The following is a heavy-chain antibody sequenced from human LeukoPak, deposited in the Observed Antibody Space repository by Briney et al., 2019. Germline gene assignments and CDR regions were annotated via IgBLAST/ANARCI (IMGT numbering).Heavy chain of an antibody. D-gene: IGHD3-22*01. CDR1: GYSFTSYW. CDR3: ARFALGYSYYLDY. V-gene: IGHV5-51*01. J-gene: IGHJ4*02. CDR2: IYPGDSDT. Sequence: GESLKVYCKGSGYSFTSYWIGWVRQMPGKGLEWMGIIYPGDSDTRYSPSFQGQVTISADKSISTAYLQWSSLKASDTAMYYCARFALGYSYYLDYWGQGTLVTVSS.